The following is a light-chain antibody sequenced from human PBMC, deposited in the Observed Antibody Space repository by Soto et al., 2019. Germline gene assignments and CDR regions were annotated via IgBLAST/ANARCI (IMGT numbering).Light chain of an antibody. CDR2: EVS. CDR1: SSDVGGYHY. CDR3: TSYAGSINWV. Sequence: QSALTQPPSASGSPGQSVTISCTGTSSDVGGYHYVSWYQQHPGKAPKLMIFEVSKRPSGVPDRFSGSKSGNTASLTVSGLQAEDEADYYCTSYAGSINWVFGGGTKLTVL. V-gene: IGLV2-8*01. J-gene: IGLJ3*02.